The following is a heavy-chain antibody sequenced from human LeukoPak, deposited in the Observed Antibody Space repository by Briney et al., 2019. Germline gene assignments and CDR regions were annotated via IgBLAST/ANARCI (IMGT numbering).Heavy chain of an antibody. Sequence: ASVKVSCKPSGYTFTSYGISWVRQAPGQGLEWMGWISAYNGNTNYAQKLQGRVTMTTDTSTSTAYMELRSLRSDDTAVYYCARVRYSGYDYWDYYYYGMDVWGQGTTVTVSS. CDR3: ARVRYSGYDYWDYYYYGMDV. CDR2: ISAYNGNT. V-gene: IGHV1-18*01. D-gene: IGHD5-12*01. CDR1: GYTFTSYG. J-gene: IGHJ6*02.